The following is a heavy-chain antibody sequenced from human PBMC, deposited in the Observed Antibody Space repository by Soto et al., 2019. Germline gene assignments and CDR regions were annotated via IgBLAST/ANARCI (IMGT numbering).Heavy chain of an antibody. CDR1: GGSISSSNW. Sequence: QVQLQESGPGLVKPSGTLSLTCAVSGGSISSSNWWSWVRQPPGKGLEWIGEIYHSGSTNYNPSLNSRVTISVDKSKNQFSLKLSSVTAADTAVYYCARVSRTVPNFNWFDPWGQGTLVTVSS. D-gene: IGHD4-17*01. CDR3: ARVSRTVPNFNWFDP. V-gene: IGHV4-4*02. J-gene: IGHJ5*02. CDR2: IYHSGST.